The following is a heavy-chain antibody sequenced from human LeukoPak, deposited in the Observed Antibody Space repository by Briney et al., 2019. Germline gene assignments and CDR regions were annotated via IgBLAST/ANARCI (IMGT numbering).Heavy chain of an antibody. V-gene: IGHV4-31*03. CDR3: ARGVGDPIEGYYFDY. J-gene: IGHJ4*02. Sequence: RPSETLSLTCTVSGGSISSGGYYWSWIRQHPGKGLEWIGYIYYSGSTYYNPSLKSRVTISVDTSKNQFSLKLSSVTAADTAVYYCARGVGDPIEGYYFDYWGQGTLVTVSS. CDR1: GGSISSGGYY. CDR2: IYYSGST. D-gene: IGHD3-16*01.